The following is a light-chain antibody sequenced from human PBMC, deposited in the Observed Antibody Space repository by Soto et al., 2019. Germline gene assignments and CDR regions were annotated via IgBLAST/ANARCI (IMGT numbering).Light chain of an antibody. CDR3: SSYTSSSLYV. J-gene: IGLJ1*01. CDR2: DVS. V-gene: IGLV2-14*03. Sequence: QSALTQPASVSGSPGQSITISCTGTSSDVGGYNYVSWYQQHPGKAPKLMIYDVSNRPSGVSNRFSGSKSGNTASLTISGLQAEDEAAYCCSSYTSSSLYVFGTGTKVTVL. CDR1: SSDVGGYNY.